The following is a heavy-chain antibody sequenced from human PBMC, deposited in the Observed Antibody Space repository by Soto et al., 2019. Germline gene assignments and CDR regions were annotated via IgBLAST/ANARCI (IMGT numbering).Heavy chain of an antibody. CDR1: GGPISSYY. J-gene: IGHJ3*02. V-gene: IGHV4-59*08. CDR2: IYYSGST. D-gene: IGHD3-10*01. Sequence: PSETLSLTCTVSGGPISSYYWSWIRQPPGKGLEWIGYIYYSGSTNYNPSLKSRVTISVDTSKNQFSLKLSSVTAADTAVYYCARAPLLWLGELYFAFDIWGQGTMVTVSS. CDR3: ARAPLLWLGELYFAFDI.